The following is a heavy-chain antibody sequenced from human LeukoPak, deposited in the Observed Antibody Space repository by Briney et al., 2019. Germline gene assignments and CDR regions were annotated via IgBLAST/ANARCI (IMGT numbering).Heavy chain of an antibody. CDR3: AREADSPKGFHAVDI. CDR1: GGSFSGYY. Sequence: SETLSLTCAVYGGSFSGYYWSWIRQPPGKGLEWIGEINHSGSTNYNPSLKSRVTISVDTSKNQFSLKLTSVTAADTAVYYCAREADSPKGFHAVDIWGQGTMVSVSS. V-gene: IGHV4-34*01. CDR2: INHSGST. D-gene: IGHD3-22*01. J-gene: IGHJ3*02.